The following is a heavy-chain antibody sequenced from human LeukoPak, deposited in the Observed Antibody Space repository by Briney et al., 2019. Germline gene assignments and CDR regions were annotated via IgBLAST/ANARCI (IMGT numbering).Heavy chain of an antibody. CDR1: GFTFSSYS. CDR2: ISSSSSTI. D-gene: IGHD2-2*01. V-gene: IGHV3-48*04. CDR3: ARLPAYCSSTSCYVDY. Sequence: GGSLRLSCAASGFTFSSYSMNWVRQAPGKGLEWVSYISSSSSTIYYADSVKGRFTISRDNAKNSLYLQMNSLRAEDTAVFYCARLPAYCSSTSCYVDYWGQGTLVTVSS. J-gene: IGHJ4*02.